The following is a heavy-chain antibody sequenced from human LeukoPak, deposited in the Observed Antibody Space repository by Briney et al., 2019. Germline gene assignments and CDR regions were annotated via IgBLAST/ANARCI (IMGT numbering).Heavy chain of an antibody. Sequence: GGSLRLSCAASGFTFSSYSMTWVRQAPGKGLEWVSSISSSSNSIYYADSVKGRFTISRDNAKNSLYLQMNSLRAEDTAVYYCARDPGPTGFDYWGQGTLVTVSS. J-gene: IGHJ4*02. CDR3: ARDPGPTGFDY. V-gene: IGHV3-21*01. D-gene: IGHD3-9*01. CDR2: ISSSSNSI. CDR1: GFTFSSYS.